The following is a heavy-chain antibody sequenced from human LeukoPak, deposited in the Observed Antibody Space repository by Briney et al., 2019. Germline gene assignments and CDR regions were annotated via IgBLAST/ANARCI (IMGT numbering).Heavy chain of an antibody. CDR1: GFTFSSYA. Sequence: PGGSLRLSCAASGFTFSSYAVTWVRQAPGKGLEWVSGITGSGDTTFYADSVKGRFTISRDNSKSTLYLQMHSLRAEDTAVYYCVKDYSTIAAAANPLFDYWGQGALVTVSS. CDR2: ITGSGDTT. V-gene: IGHV3-23*01. CDR3: VKDYSTIAAAANPLFDY. D-gene: IGHD6-13*01. J-gene: IGHJ4*02.